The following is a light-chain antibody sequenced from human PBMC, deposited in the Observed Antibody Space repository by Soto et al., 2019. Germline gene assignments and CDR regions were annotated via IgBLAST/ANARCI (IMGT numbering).Light chain of an antibody. Sequence: EIVMTQSPATLSLSPGERATLSCSASLSVSSDLAWYRQKPGQAPRLLIYRAFTRATGIPARFSGSGFGTDFTLTISSLQSEDFAVYYCQQYNNWSLTFGRGTKVEVK. J-gene: IGKJ4*01. CDR1: LSVSSD. CDR3: QQYNNWSLT. V-gene: IGKV3-15*01. CDR2: RAF.